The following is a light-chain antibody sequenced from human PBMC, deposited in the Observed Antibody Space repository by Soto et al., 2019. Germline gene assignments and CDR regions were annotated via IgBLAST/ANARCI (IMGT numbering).Light chain of an antibody. J-gene: IGKJ1*01. V-gene: IGKV3-15*01. CDR1: QSVSSN. Sequence: EIVMTQSPATLSVSPGERATLSCRASQSVSSNLAWYQHKPGQAPRLLISGASTRATGIPDRFSGSGSGTELTLTISSLQSEDFAVYYCQQYNDWPRAFGQGTKVEFK. CDR2: GAS. CDR3: QQYNDWPRA.